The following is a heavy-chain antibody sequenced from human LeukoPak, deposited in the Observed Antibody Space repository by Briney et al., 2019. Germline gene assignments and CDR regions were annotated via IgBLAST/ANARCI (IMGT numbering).Heavy chain of an antibody. D-gene: IGHD2-2*01. CDR3: ARDAGHQLSRRNYYAMDV. J-gene: IGHJ6*02. CDR1: GGSISSSSYY. V-gene: IGHV4-39*07. Sequence: SETLSPTCTVSGGSISSSSYYWGWIRQPPGKGLEWIGSIYYGGSTYYNSSLKSRVTISVDISKNQFSLKVSSVTAADTAVYFCARDAGHQLSRRNYYAMDVWGQGTTVTVSS. CDR2: IYYGGST.